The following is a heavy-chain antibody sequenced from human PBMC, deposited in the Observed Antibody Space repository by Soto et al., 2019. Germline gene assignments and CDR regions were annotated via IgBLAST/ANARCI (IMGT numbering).Heavy chain of an antibody. V-gene: IGHV3-48*02. Sequence: GGSLRLSCAASGFTFSSYSMNWVRQAPGKGLEWVSYITGTSATTYYADSVKGRFTISRDNAKNALYLQMNSLRDEDTAVSYRARWVWGGYEIIDYWGQGTLVTVSS. J-gene: IGHJ4*02. CDR3: ARWVWGGYEIIDY. D-gene: IGHD5-12*01. CDR1: GFTFSSYS. CDR2: ITGTSATT.